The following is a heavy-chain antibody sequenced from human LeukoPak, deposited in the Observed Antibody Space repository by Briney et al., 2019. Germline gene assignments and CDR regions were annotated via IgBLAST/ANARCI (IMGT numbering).Heavy chain of an antibody. J-gene: IGHJ6*04. CDR1: GYTFTSYY. V-gene: IGHV1-46*01. CDR3: ARDGDGSGSYYNWGYYGMDV. Sequence: ASVKVSCKASGYTFTSYYMHWVRQAPGQGLEWMGIINPSGGSTSYAQKFQGRVTMTRDTSTSTVYVELSSLRSEDTAVYYCARDGDGSGSYYNWGYYGMDVWGKGTTVTVSS. D-gene: IGHD3-10*01. CDR2: INPSGGST.